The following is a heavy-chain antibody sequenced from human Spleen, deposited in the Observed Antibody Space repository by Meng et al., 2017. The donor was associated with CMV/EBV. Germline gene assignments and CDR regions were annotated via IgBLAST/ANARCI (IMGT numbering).Heavy chain of an antibody. CDR2: INHRGST. CDR3: ARHWLRGMDV. J-gene: IGHJ6*02. Sequence: SKTLSLTCAVYGGSFSGYYWSWVRQAPGKGLEWIGDINHRGSTQYSPSLERRVTISEDTSKKQFSLELTSVTAADTAVYFCARHWLRGMDVWGQGTTVTVSS. V-gene: IGHV4-34*01. D-gene: IGHD6-19*01. CDR1: GGSFSGYY.